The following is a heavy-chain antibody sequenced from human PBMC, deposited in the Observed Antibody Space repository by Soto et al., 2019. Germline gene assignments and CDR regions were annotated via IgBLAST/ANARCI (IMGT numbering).Heavy chain of an antibody. D-gene: IGHD6-13*01. Sequence: GASVKVSCKASGYTFTSYGISWVRQAPGQGLEWMGWISAYNGNTNYAQMLQGRVTMTTDTSTSTAYMELRSLRSDDTAVYYCAREDGAAANTYNWFDPWGQGTLVTVSS. CDR2: ISAYNGNT. J-gene: IGHJ5*02. V-gene: IGHV1-18*01. CDR1: GYTFTSYG. CDR3: AREDGAAANTYNWFDP.